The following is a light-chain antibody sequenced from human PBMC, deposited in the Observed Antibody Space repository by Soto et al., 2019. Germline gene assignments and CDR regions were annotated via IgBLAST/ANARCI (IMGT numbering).Light chain of an antibody. Sequence: DIQMTQSPSTLSGSVGDRVTITCRASQTISSWLAWYQQKPGKAPKLLIYKASTLKSGVPSRFSGSGSGTEFTLTIRSMQTHDFATYSCQHYNSYSEAFGQATKVDIK. V-gene: IGKV1-5*03. CDR1: QTISSW. CDR2: KAS. CDR3: QHYNSYSEA. J-gene: IGKJ1*01.